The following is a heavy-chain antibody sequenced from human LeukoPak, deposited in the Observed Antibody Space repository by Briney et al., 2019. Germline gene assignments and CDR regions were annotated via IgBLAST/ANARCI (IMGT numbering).Heavy chain of an antibody. Sequence: GGSLRLSCAASGFTVSSNYMSWVRQAPGKGLEWVSVIYSGGSTYYADSVKGRFTISRDNSKNTLYLQMNSLRAEDTAVYYCARDAPYDILTRDAFDIWGQGTMVTVSS. V-gene: IGHV3-66*01. CDR2: IYSGGST. J-gene: IGHJ3*02. D-gene: IGHD3-9*01. CDR1: GFTVSSNY. CDR3: ARDAPYDILTRDAFDI.